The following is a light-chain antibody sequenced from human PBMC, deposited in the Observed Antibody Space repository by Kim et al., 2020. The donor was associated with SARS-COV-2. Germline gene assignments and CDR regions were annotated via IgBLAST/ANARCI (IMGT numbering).Light chain of an antibody. Sequence: APGKTARITSGGNNIGRISLHLYQQKPGQAPVLFIYNDADRPSGIPERFSGSNSGNTATLTISSVEAGDEADYYCQVWDSSSDHVVFGGGTQLTVL. V-gene: IGLV3-21*04. CDR3: QVWDSSSDHVV. J-gene: IGLJ7*01. CDR2: NDA. CDR1: NIGRIS.